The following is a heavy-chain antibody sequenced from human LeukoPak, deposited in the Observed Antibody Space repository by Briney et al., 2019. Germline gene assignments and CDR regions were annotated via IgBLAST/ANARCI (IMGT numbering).Heavy chain of an antibody. Sequence: GESLEISCQGSGSIFSNYWIAWVRRVPGKGLEWMGIIFPADSDTRYSPSLQGQVTISVDKSINTAYLQWSSLKASDSAMYYCARPPGVGATSFDYWGQGTLVTVSS. CDR3: ARPPGVGATSFDY. CDR1: GSIFSNYW. J-gene: IGHJ4*02. D-gene: IGHD1-26*01. CDR2: IFPADSDT. V-gene: IGHV5-51*01.